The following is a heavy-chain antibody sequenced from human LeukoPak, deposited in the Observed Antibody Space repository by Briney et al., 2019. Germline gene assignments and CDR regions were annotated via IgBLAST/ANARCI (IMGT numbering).Heavy chain of an antibody. CDR3: ARDSLRIAAAGKGGLGY. D-gene: IGHD6-13*01. CDR2: INPNSGGP. CDR1: GYTFNRYY. V-gene: IGHV1-2*06. J-gene: IGHJ4*02. Sequence: ASVKVSCRASGYTFNRYYMHWARQAPGPGLEWLGRINPNSGGPNYAQKFQGRVTMTSDTSISTAYMELSRLRSDDTAVYDCARDSLRIAAAGKGGLGYWRQGTLVTVSS.